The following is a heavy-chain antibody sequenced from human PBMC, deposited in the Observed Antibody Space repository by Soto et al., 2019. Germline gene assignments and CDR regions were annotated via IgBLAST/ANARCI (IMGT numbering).Heavy chain of an antibody. CDR3: ARDIVGDINMADYWYFDL. J-gene: IGHJ2*01. Sequence: EVQLLESGGGLIQPGGSLRLSCTASGFTFRTYAMTWFRQAPGRGLEWVSAISGSAGTFYATSVKGRFTISRDNSRSTVYLQMHSLRAEDSAIYYCARDIVGDINMADYWYFDLWGRGTLVTVSS. V-gene: IGHV3-23*01. CDR2: ISGSAGT. CDR1: GFTFRTYA. D-gene: IGHD3-10*01.